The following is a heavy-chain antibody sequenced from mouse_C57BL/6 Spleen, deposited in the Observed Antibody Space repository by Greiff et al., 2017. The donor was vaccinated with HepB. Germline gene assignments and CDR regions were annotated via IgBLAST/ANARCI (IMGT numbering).Heavy chain of an antibody. Sequence: VQLQQPGAELVKPGASVKMSCKASGYTFTSYWITWVKQRPGQGLEWIGDIYPGSGSTNYNEKFKSKATLTVDTSSSTAYMQLSSLTSEDSAVYYCAKEGIDYDAGAWFAYWGQGTLVTVSA. D-gene: IGHD2-4*01. CDR2: IYPGSGST. CDR1: GYTFTSYW. J-gene: IGHJ3*01. CDR3: AKEGIDYDAGAWFAY. V-gene: IGHV1-55*01.